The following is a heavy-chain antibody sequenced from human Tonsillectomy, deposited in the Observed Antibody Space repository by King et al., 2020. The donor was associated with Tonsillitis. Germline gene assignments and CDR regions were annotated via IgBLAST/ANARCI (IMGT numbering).Heavy chain of an antibody. CDR1: GGSISSSSYY. J-gene: IGHJ1*01. V-gene: IGHV4-39*01. CDR3: ASLYCSGGSCYPEYFQH. CDR2: IYYSGST. Sequence: LQESGPGLVKPSETLSLTCTVSGGSISSSSYYWGWLRQPPGKGLEWIGNIYYSGSTYYNPSLKSRVTISVDTSKNQFSLKLRSVTAADTAVYYCASLYCSGGSCYPEYFQHWGQGTLVTVSS. D-gene: IGHD2-15*01.